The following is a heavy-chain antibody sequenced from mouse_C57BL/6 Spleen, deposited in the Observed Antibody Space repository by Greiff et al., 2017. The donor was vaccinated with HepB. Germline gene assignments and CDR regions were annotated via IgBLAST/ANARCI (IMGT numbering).Heavy chain of an antibody. D-gene: IGHD2-4*01. Sequence: QVQLQQPGAELVRPGSSVKLSCKASGYTFTSYWTDWVKQRPGRGLEWIGNIYPSDSETHYNQKFKDKATLTVDKYSSTAYMQLSSLTSEDSAVYYCARPSDDYDGGDFDYWGQGTTLTVSS. CDR3: ARPSDDYDGGDFDY. CDR1: GYTFTSYW. J-gene: IGHJ2*01. CDR2: IYPSDSET. V-gene: IGHV1-61*01.